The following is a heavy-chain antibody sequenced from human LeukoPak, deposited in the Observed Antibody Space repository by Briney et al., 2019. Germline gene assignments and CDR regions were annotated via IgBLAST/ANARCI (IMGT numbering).Heavy chain of an antibody. J-gene: IGHJ4*02. CDR2: IYYSGST. Sequence: SETLSLTCTVSGGSISSYYWSWIRQPPGKGLEWIGYIYYSGSTNYNPSLKSRVTISVDTSKNQFSLKLRSVTAADTAVYYCARVTGYMIEDFFDYWGQGILVTVSS. CDR3: ARVTGYMIEDFFDY. V-gene: IGHV4-59*01. D-gene: IGHD3-9*01. CDR1: GGSISSYY.